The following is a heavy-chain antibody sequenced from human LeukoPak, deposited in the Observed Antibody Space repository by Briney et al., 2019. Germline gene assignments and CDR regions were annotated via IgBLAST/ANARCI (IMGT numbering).Heavy chain of an antibody. Sequence: NPSETLSLTCTVFGGSISSGGYYWSWIRQHPGKGLEWIGYIYYSGSTYYNPSLKSRVTISVDTSKNQFSLKVNSVTAADTAVYYCAKEVDLAAGNWFDPWGQGTLVTVSS. D-gene: IGHD6-25*01. V-gene: IGHV4-31*03. CDR1: GGSISSGGYY. J-gene: IGHJ5*02. CDR2: IYYSGST. CDR3: AKEVDLAAGNWFDP.